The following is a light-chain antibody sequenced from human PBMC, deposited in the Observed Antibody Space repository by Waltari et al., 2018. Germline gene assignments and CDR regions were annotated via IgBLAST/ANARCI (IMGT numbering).Light chain of an antibody. J-gene: IGKJ1*01. CDR1: QSSSSW. V-gene: IGKV1-5*03. Sequence: DIQMPQSPSTLSASVADRVTITCRASQSSSSWLAWYQQKPGKAPKLLIYKASSLESGAPSRFSGSGSGTEFTLTISSLHAESYATYYCQQYNSYPWTFGQGTKVEIK. CDR2: KAS. CDR3: QQYNSYPWT.